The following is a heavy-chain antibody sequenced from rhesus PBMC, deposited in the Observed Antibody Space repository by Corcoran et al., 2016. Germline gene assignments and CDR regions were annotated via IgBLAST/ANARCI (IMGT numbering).Heavy chain of an antibody. J-gene: IGHJ4*01. CDR2: IDPNDYEN. CDR3: AKRNWNDWSLDS. Sequence: EVQLVQSGAEVKRPGESLKISCKTSGYSFTSYWISLVRQMPGKVLEGMGAIDPNDYENRYSPAYQGKGTIAADKSNTTADLQWSSLKASDSATYYCAKRNWNDWSLDSWGQGILVTVSS. CDR1: GYSFTSYW. D-gene: IGHD1-32*01. V-gene: IGHV5-2*01.